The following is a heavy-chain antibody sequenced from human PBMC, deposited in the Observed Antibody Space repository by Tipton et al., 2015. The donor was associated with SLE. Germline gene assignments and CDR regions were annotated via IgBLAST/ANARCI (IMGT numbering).Heavy chain of an antibody. CDR2: IKQDGSEK. V-gene: IGHV3-7*05. J-gene: IGHJ3*02. CDR1: GFTFSSYW. Sequence: SLRLSCAASGFTFSSYWMSWVRQAPGKGLEWVANIKQDGSEKYYVDSVKGRFTISRDNAKNSLYLQMNSLKASDTAMYYCARPRGSGSGSDAFDIWGQGKMVTVSS. CDR3: ARPRGSGSGSDAFDI. D-gene: IGHD1-26*01.